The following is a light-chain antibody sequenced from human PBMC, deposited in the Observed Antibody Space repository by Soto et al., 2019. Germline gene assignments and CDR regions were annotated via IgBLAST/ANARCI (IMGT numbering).Light chain of an antibody. CDR2: AAS. Sequence: EIVMTQSPATLSVSPGERATLSCRASQSVSSNLAWYQQKPGQAPRLLIYAASTRATGIPARFSGSGSGTEFTLTISRLEPEDSAVYYCQQYGSSPTWTFGQGTKVDIK. V-gene: IGKV3-15*01. J-gene: IGKJ1*01. CDR3: QQYGSSPTWT. CDR1: QSVSSN.